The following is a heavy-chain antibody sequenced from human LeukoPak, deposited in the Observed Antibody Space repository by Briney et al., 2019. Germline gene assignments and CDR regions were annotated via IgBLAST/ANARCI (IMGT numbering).Heavy chain of an antibody. D-gene: IGHD2-2*01. CDR3: AKDQLDIVVVPAAM. V-gene: IGHV3-23*01. CDR2: ISGSGGST. J-gene: IGHJ4*02. Sequence: GGSLRLSCAASGFTFSSYEMNRVRQAPGKGLEWVSAISGSGGSTYYADSVKGRFTISRDNSKNTLYLQMNSLRAEDTAVYYCAKDQLDIVVVPAAMWGQGTLVTVSS. CDR1: GFTFSSYE.